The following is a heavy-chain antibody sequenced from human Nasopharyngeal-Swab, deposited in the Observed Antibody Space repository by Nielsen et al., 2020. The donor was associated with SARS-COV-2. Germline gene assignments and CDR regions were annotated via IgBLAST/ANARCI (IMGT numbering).Heavy chain of an antibody. CDR2: ISSSSSTI. Sequence: GGSLRLSCAASGFTFSSYSMNWVRQAPGKGLEWVSYISSSSSTIYYADSVKGRFTISRDNSKNTLYLQMNSLRAEDTAVYYCARDGREQQLAFQTYHYYGMDVWGQGTTVTVSS. D-gene: IGHD6-13*01. CDR1: GFTFSSYS. CDR3: ARDGREQQLAFQTYHYYGMDV. V-gene: IGHV3-48*01. J-gene: IGHJ6*02.